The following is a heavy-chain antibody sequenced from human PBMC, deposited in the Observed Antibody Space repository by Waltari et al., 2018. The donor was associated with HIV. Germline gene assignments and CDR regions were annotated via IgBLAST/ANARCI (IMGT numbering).Heavy chain of an antibody. J-gene: IGHJ4*02. CDR1: GYTFPSYD. Sequence: QVQLVQSGAAVKKPGASVRVSCKTSGYTFPSYDINWVRQATGQGLEWMGWMNPSSGNTGYSQTFQGRVTLTKNTSTTTAYLELSSLTSEDTAVYYCATAAGIAAAGNWGQGTLVTVSS. CDR3: ATAAGIAAAGN. CDR2: MNPSSGNT. D-gene: IGHD6-13*01. V-gene: IGHV1-8*01.